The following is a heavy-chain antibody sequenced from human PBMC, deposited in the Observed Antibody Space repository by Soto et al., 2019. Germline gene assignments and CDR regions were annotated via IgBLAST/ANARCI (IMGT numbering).Heavy chain of an antibody. V-gene: IGHV3-23*01. J-gene: IGHJ4*02. CDR2: ISGSGGST. D-gene: IGHD1-26*01. CDR1: GFTFSSYA. CDR3: AKARYYTGSSVDY. Sequence: EVQLLESGGGLVQPGGSLRLSCAASGFTFSSYAMSWVRQAPGKGLEWVSAISGSGGSTYYADSVKGRSTISRDNSKNTLYLQMNSLRDEDTAVYPCAKARYYTGSSVDYWGQGTLVTVSS.